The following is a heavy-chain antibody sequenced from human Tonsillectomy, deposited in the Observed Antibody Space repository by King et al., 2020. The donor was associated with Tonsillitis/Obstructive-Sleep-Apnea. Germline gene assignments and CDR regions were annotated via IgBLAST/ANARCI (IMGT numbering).Heavy chain of an antibody. D-gene: IGHD2-2*01. J-gene: IGHJ5*02. V-gene: IGHV3-30*18. CDR1: GFTFSSYG. CDR2: ISYNGSNK. Sequence: VQLVESGGGVGQPGRSLRLSCAASGFTFSSYGMYWVRPAPGKGLEWVAVISYNGSNKNYADSVKGRFTISRDNSKKTRYMQMNSLRAEETALCYCAKDPSKLGYCSSTSCYLGWWFDPWGQGTLVTVSS. CDR3: AKDPSKLGYCSSTSCYLGWWFDP.